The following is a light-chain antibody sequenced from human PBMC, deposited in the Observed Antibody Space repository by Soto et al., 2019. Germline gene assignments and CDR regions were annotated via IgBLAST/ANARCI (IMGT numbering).Light chain of an antibody. CDR1: QGISSY. CDR2: AAS. J-gene: IGKJ3*01. CDR3: QQYYSYPFT. V-gene: IGKV1-8*01. Sequence: AIRMTQSPSSLSASTGDRVTITCRASQGISSYLAWYQQKPGKAPKLLIYAASTLQSGVPSRFSGSGSGTDFTLTISCLQSEDFATYYFQQYYSYPFTFGPGTKVDIK.